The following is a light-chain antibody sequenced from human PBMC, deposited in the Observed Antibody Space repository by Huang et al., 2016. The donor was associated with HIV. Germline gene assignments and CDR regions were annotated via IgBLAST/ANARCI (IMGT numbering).Light chain of an antibody. CDR2: AAS. Sequence: IQLTQSPPSLSASVGDRVTITCLASQGINSYLAWYQQKQGQPPKLLIYAASTLQSGVPSRFRGSGSGTDFTLTISSLQPEDFATYYCQQLNNYPPTFGQGTNLGIK. V-gene: IGKV1-9*01. CDR1: QGINSY. CDR3: QQLNNYPPT. J-gene: IGKJ2*01.